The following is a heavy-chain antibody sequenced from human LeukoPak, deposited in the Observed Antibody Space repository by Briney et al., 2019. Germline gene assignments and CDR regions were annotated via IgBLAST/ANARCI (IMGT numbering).Heavy chain of an antibody. Sequence: PGGSLRLSCAASGLTFSSYEMNWVRQAPGKGLEWVSYISSSGSTIYYADSVKGRFTISRDNAKNSLYLQMNSLRAEDTAVYYCARDQLWTFGGVDYFDYWGQGTLVTVSS. CDR1: GLTFSSYE. D-gene: IGHD3-16*01. J-gene: IGHJ4*02. CDR3: ARDQLWTFGGVDYFDY. V-gene: IGHV3-48*03. CDR2: ISSSGSTI.